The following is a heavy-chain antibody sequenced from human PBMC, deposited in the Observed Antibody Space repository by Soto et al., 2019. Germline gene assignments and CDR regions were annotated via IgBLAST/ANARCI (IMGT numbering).Heavy chain of an antibody. CDR3: ARDQVAAGGNKYYDYGMDV. D-gene: IGHD6-13*01. V-gene: IGHV3-53*01. CDR1: GFASISNY. Sequence: EVQLVESGEGLIQLGGSLSSSWPASGFASISNYWTWSVRAPRKGLRWDSVIKSGGSTYYAASVKGRFTISRDNSKKTLYLQMNSLRAEDTAVYYCARDQVAAGGNKYYDYGMDVWGQGTTVTVSS. CDR2: IKSGGST. J-gene: IGHJ6*02.